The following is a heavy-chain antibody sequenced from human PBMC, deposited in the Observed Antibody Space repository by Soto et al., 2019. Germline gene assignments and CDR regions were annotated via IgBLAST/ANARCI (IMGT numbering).Heavy chain of an antibody. V-gene: IGHV1-2*02. CDR2: INPATGAA. CDR1: GYPVTAYY. D-gene: IGHD3-3*01. J-gene: IGHJ3*02. CDR3: ARGGGVGVAGSAAFDM. Sequence: QLHLVQSGAVVKKPGASVTVSCSASGYPVTAYYMHWVRQAPGRGLEWMGGINPATGAAKYTQTFQGRVTMTRDTSTGTVFLELSGLTSEDTALVCCARGGGVGVAGSAAFDMWGQGTLVTVSS.